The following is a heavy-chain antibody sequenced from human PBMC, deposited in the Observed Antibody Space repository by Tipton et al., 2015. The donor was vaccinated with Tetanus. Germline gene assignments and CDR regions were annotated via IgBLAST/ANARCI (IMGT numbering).Heavy chain of an antibody. V-gene: IGHV3-23*01. Sequence: SLRLSCAASGFTFSSYAMSWVRQAPGKGLEWVSAISGSGGRTYYADSVKGRFTISRDNSKNTLYLQMNSLRAEDTAIYYCARDLCSGGHCYSTHPGYFDQWGQGTLVTVSS. CDR3: ARDLCSGGHCYSTHPGYFDQ. CDR1: GFTFSSYA. CDR2: ISGSGGRT. J-gene: IGHJ4*02. D-gene: IGHD2-15*01.